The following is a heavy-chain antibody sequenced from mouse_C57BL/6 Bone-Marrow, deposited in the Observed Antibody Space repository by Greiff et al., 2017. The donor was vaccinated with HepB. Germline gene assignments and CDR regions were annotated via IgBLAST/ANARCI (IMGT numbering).Heavy chain of an antibody. Sequence: EVHLVESGGGLVKPGGSLKLSCAASGFTFSSYAMSWVRQTPEKRLEWVATISDGGSYTYYPDNVKGRFTISRDNAKNNLYLQMSHLKSEDTAMYYCARDGPDAYWGQGTLVTVSA. V-gene: IGHV5-4*01. J-gene: IGHJ3*01. CDR3: ARDGPDAY. CDR1: GFTFSSYA. CDR2: ISDGGSYT.